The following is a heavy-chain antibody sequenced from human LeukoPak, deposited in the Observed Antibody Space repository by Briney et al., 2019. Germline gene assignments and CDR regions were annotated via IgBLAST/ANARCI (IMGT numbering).Heavy chain of an antibody. V-gene: IGHV7-4-1*02. J-gene: IGHJ6*02. CDR1: GYTFTSYA. D-gene: IGHD2-2*01. Sequence: ASVKVSCKASGYTFTSYAMNWVRQAPGQGLEWMGWINTNTGNPTYAQGFTGRFVFSLDTSVSTAYLQISSLKAEDTAVHYCASGEVPAAPFYYYYGMDVWGQGTTVTVSS. CDR3: ASGEVPAAPFYYYYGMDV. CDR2: INTNTGNP.